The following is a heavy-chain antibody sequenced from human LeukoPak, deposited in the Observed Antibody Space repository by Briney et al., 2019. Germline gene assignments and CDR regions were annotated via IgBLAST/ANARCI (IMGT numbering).Heavy chain of an antibody. V-gene: IGHV3-66*01. CDR2: IYSGGST. CDR3: ASTY. Sequence: GGSLRLSCAASGFALSSSGMHWVRQAPGKGLEWVSIIYSGGSTYYADSVKGRFTISRDNSKNTLYLQMNSLRAEDTAVYYCASTYWGQGTLVTVSS. CDR1: GFALSSSG. J-gene: IGHJ4*02.